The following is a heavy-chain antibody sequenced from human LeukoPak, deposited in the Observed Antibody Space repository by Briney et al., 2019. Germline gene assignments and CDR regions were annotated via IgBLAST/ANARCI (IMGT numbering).Heavy chain of an antibody. D-gene: IGHD5-24*01. CDR3: AREKRIVTIRGYFDY. CDR1: GFTFCSFP. Sequence: SLRLSCSASGFTFCSFPMHWVPPAPGKGLVGLANISYDGSNKYYADSVKGRFSISRDNSKYTMYLQMNSLRAKDTAVYYCAREKRIVTIRGYFDYWGQGTLVTVSS. J-gene: IGHJ4*02. V-gene: IGHV3-30*04. CDR2: ISYDGSNK.